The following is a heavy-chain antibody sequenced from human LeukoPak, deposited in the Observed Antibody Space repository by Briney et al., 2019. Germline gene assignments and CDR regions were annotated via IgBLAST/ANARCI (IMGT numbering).Heavy chain of an antibody. CDR2: ISSSGAYI. V-gene: IGHV3-21*01. CDR3: ARGGDCYEFDY. CDR1: GFTFTSYS. Sequence: GGSLRLFCAASGFTFTSYSMNWVRQAPGKGLEWVSSISSSGAYIYYADSMKGRFTTSRDSAKSSLYLQMNSLRAEDTAVYYCARGGDCYEFDYWGQGTLVTVSS. D-gene: IGHD2-21*02. J-gene: IGHJ4*02.